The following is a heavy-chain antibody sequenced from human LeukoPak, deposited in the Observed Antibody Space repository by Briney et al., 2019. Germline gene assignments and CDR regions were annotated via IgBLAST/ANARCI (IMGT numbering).Heavy chain of an antibody. D-gene: IGHD3-9*01. Sequence: SETLSLTCTVSGGSISSYYWSWIRQPPGKGLEWIGYIYYSGSTYYNPSLKSRVTISVDTSKNQFSLKLSSVTAADTAVYYCARQRRYFDPDIIDYWGQGTLVTVSS. CDR3: ARQRRYFDPDIIDY. J-gene: IGHJ4*02. CDR2: IYYSGST. CDR1: GGSISSYY. V-gene: IGHV4-59*04.